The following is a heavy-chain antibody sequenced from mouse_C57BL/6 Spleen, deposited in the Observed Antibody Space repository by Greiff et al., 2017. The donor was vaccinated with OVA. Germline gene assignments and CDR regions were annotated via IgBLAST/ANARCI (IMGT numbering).Heavy chain of an antibody. D-gene: IGHD2-1*01. CDR3: AREEDLLCSY. Sequence: VQLKQPGAELVKPGASVKLSCKASGYTFTSYWMHWVKQRPGQGLEWIGMIDPNSGSTNYNEKFKSKATLTVDKSSSTAYMQLSSLTSEDSAVYYCAREEDLLCSYWGQGTTLTVSS. CDR1: GYTFTSYW. V-gene: IGHV1-64*01. J-gene: IGHJ2*01. CDR2: IDPNSGST.